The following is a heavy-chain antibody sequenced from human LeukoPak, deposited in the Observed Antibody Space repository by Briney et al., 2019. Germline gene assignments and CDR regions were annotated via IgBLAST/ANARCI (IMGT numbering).Heavy chain of an antibody. CDR2: ISYDGSNE. Sequence: GGSLRLSCAASGFTFSSYGMHWVRQAPGKGLEWVAVISYDGSNEYYADSVKGRFTISRDNSKNTLYLQMNSLRAEDTAVYYCAKDSGHDILTGMEDWGQGTLVTVSS. CDR3: AKDSGHDILTGMED. V-gene: IGHV3-30*18. CDR1: GFTFSSYG. J-gene: IGHJ4*02. D-gene: IGHD3-9*01.